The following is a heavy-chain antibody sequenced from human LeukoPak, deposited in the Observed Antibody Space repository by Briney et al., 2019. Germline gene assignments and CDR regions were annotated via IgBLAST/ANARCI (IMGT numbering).Heavy chain of an antibody. J-gene: IGHJ6*02. D-gene: IGHD3-3*02. V-gene: IGHV3-23*01. CDR1: GFIFSSYT. CDR2: ISGSGGST. Sequence: GGSLRLSCAASGFIFSSYTMSWVRQAPGKGLEWVSAISGSGGSTYYADSVKGRFTISRDNSKNTLYLQMNSLRAEDTAVYYCAAFATDYYYYGMDVWGQGTTVTVSS. CDR3: AAFATDYYYYGMDV.